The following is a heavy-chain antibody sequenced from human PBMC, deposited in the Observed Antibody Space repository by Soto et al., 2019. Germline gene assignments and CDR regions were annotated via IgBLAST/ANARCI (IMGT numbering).Heavy chain of an antibody. CDR1: GFTFSSYS. V-gene: IGHV3-21*01. Sequence: EVQLVESGGGLVKPGGSLRLSCAASGFTFSSYSMNWVRQAPGKGLEWVSSISSSSSYIYYADSVKGRFTISRDNAKNSLDRQMNILRAEDTAVYYCASGPYRIAAAGPSTPWFAPGGKGTLVPVSS. CDR3: ASGPYRIAAAGPSTPWFAP. D-gene: IGHD6-13*01. CDR2: ISSSSSYI. J-gene: IGHJ5*02.